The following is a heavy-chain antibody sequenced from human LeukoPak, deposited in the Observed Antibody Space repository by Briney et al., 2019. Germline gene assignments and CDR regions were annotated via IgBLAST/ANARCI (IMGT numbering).Heavy chain of an antibody. CDR2: INPNSGGT. CDR3: ARDPNRFIVVVVAGTDAFDI. V-gene: IGHV1-2*02. D-gene: IGHD2-15*01. J-gene: IGHJ3*02. CDR1: GYTFTGYY. Sequence: ASVKVSCKASGYTFTGYYMHWVRQAPGQGLEWMAWINPNSGGTYYAQKFQGRVTMTRDTSISTAYMQLSRLRSADTAVYYCARDPNRFIVVVVAGTDAFDIWGQGTMVTVSS.